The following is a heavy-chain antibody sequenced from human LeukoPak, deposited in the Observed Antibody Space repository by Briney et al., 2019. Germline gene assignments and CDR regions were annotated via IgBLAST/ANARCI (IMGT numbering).Heavy chain of an antibody. CDR1: GFTFNSYW. Sequence: GGSLRLSCAASGFTFNSYWMSWVRQAPGKGLEWVANIKQDGSEKYYVDSVKGRFTISRDNAKNSLYLQMNSLRAEDTAVYYCASFLTNYGMDVWGQGTTVTVSS. V-gene: IGHV3-7*05. D-gene: IGHD3-9*01. J-gene: IGHJ6*02. CDR3: ASFLTNYGMDV. CDR2: IKQDGSEK.